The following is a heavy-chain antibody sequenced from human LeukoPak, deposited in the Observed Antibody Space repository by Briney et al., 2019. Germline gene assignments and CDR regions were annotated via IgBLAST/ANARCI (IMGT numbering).Heavy chain of an antibody. V-gene: IGHV1-2*02. Sequence: ASVKVSCKASGYTFTSYDINWVRQAPGQGLEWMGWINPNSGGTNYAQKFQGRVTMTRDTSISTAYMELSRLRSDDTAVYYCARSSLNYYDSSGYYYVGAFDIWGQGTMVTVSS. CDR3: ARSSLNYYDSSGYYYVGAFDI. J-gene: IGHJ3*02. D-gene: IGHD3-22*01. CDR2: INPNSGGT. CDR1: GYTFTSYD.